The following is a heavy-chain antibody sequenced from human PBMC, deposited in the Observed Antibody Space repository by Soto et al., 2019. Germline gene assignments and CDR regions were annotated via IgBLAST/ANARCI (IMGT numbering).Heavy chain of an antibody. Sequence: HGESLKISCKASGYSFTAYWIGWVRQMPGKGLEWMGIIYPGDSDARYSPSFEGQVTISADESITTAYLQWSNLKASDSAMYYCARHTNGWFIDYWGQGTLVTV. CDR1: GYSFTAYW. CDR3: ARHTNGWFIDY. CDR2: IYPGDSDA. V-gene: IGHV5-51*01. D-gene: IGHD2-8*01. J-gene: IGHJ4*02.